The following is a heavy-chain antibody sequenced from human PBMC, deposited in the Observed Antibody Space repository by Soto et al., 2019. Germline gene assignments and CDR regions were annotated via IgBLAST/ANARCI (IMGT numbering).Heavy chain of an antibody. CDR2: ISPSSTYI. CDR1: GLNFEKCS. D-gene: IGHD2-15*01. Sequence: LRLSCAASGLNFEKCSMNWVRQPPGKGPEWLASISPSSTYIRYADSVKGRFTISRDNARNSLSLQMMNLRADDTAIYYCATDTGDIEVVPATTWGQGTPAPASS. CDR3: ATDTGDIEVVPATT. J-gene: IGHJ4*02. V-gene: IGHV3-21*04.